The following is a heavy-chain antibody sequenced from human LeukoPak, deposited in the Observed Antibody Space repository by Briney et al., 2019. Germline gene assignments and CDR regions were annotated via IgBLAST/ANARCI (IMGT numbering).Heavy chain of an antibody. Sequence: GGPLRLSCVGSGFTFSSYAMSWVRQGPGKGLEWVSVLNDSGDSTYYAGSVKGRFTISRDNFKNTLYLQMNSLRAEDTALYYCAKDRGYSYVGDAFDVWGQGTMVTVSS. D-gene: IGHD5-18*01. CDR1: GFTFSSYA. J-gene: IGHJ3*01. CDR2: LNDSGDST. V-gene: IGHV3-23*01. CDR3: AKDRGYSYVGDAFDV.